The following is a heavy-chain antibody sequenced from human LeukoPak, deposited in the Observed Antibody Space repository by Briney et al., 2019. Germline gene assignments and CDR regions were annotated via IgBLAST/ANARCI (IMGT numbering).Heavy chain of an antibody. J-gene: IGHJ4*02. CDR2: IYYSGST. CDR3: ARDPHLYSYGSFDY. Sequence: SETLSLTCTVSGGSISSYYWSWLRQPPGKGLEWIGYIYYSGSTNYNPSLKSRVTISVDTSKNQLSLKLSSVTAADTAVYYCARDPHLYSYGSFDYWGQGTLVTVSS. CDR1: GGSISSYY. D-gene: IGHD5-18*01. V-gene: IGHV4-59*12.